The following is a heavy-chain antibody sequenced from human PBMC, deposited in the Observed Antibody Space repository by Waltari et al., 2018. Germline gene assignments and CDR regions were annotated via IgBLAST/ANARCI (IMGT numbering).Heavy chain of an antibody. CDR3: ARGVSPRKTSDEPFDV. CDR2: IYSDGNT. J-gene: IGHJ3*01. CDR1: GGSLSSDT. V-gene: IGHV4-61*02. Sequence: QVHLQESGPGLVKPSQTLSLTCTVSGGSLSSDTYYWLRQPAGKGLEWVGHIYSDGNTNYNPSLKSRVTISLDPSKNHFSLRLNSVTAADTAVYYCARGVSPRKTSDEPFDVWGQGTMVTVSA.